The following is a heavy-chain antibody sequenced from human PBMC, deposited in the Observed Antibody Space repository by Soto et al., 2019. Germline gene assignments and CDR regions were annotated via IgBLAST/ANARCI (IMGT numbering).Heavy chain of an antibody. V-gene: IGHV4-30-2*01. CDR2: VSHRGTA. CDR3: ARIHWSQSSLDY. D-gene: IGHD6-19*01. CDR1: GGSIDSAAYS. J-gene: IGHJ4*02. Sequence: SETLSLTCAVSGGSIDSAAYSLAWIRQPPGKGLEWIGYVSHRGTAYSIPSLNGRLTLSMDSSQTQFSLKLASVTAADSAVYYCARIHWSQSSLDYWGRGILVTVSS.